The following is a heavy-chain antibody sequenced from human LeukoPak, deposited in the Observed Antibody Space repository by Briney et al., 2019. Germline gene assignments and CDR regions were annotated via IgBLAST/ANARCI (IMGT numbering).Heavy chain of an antibody. CDR1: GFTFSSYW. J-gene: IGHJ3*02. D-gene: IGHD2-2*01. CDR2: INTDGSST. Sequence: GGSLRLSCAASGFTFSSYWMHWVRHAPGKGLVWVSRINTDGSSTSYADSVKGRFTISRDNAKNTLYLQMNSLRAEDTAVYYCARDRVLACTSSSCLGAFDIWGQGTMVTVSS. CDR3: ARDRVLACTSSSCLGAFDI. V-gene: IGHV3-74*01.